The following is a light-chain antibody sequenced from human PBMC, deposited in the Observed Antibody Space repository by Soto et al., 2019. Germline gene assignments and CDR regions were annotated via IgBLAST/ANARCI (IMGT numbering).Light chain of an antibody. CDR1: QCISSW. V-gene: IGKV1D-16*01. CDR2: AAS. Sequence: DIQKTTFTSSLSSSIGDRVTITFRASQCISSWLAWYQQKPEKAPKSLIYAASRLQSGVPSRFSGSGSGTDFTLTIISLQPEDFATYYCQLYNSYPYTLGQGTRMEI. J-gene: IGKJ5*01. CDR3: QLYNSYPYT.